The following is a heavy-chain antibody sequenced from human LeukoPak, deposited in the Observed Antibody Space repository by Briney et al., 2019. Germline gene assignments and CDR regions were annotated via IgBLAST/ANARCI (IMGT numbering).Heavy chain of an antibody. CDR1: GFTFSSYA. CDR3: AKGADSSSWYPIGY. J-gene: IGHJ4*02. CDR2: ISWNSGGI. D-gene: IGHD6-13*01. V-gene: IGHV3-9*03. Sequence: SLRLSCAASGFTFSSYAMHWVRQAPGKGLEWVSGISWNSGGIGYADSVKGRFTISRDNAKNSLYLQMNSLRAEDMALYYCAKGADSSSWYPIGYWGQGTLVTVSS.